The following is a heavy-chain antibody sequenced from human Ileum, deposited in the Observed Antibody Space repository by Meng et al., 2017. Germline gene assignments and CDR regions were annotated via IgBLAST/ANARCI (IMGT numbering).Heavy chain of an antibody. CDR3: SRFDFWSGSYCLDY. J-gene: IGHJ4*02. D-gene: IGHD3-3*01. CDR2: IYYCGST. V-gene: IGHV4-61*01. Sequence: VVSSDTHGISCTFCRCFEWRGSHCWCWTVHHPGKVLVVIGDIYYCGSTDYNPPLKSRVTILVEKSKNQFYLLLSSVTAADTAVSYCSRFDFWSGSYCLDYWGQGALVTVSS. CDR1: RCFEWRGSHC.